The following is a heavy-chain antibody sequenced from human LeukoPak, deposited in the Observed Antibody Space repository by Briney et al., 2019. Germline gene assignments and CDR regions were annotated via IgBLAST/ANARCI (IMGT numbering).Heavy chain of an antibody. V-gene: IGHV3-9*01. CDR2: ISWNSGSI. CDR1: GFIFNNYA. Sequence: PGGSLRLSCAGSGFIFNNYAMHWVRQPPGKGLEWVSGISWNSGSIGYVDSVKGRFTISRDNAKNSLYLQMNSLRAEDTALYYCAKDHGYGGNSGYYGMDVWGQGTTVTVSS. J-gene: IGHJ6*02. CDR3: AKDHGYGGNSGYYGMDV. D-gene: IGHD4-23*01.